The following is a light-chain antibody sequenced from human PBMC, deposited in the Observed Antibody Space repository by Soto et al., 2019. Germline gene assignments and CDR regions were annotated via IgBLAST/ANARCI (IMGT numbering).Light chain of an antibody. CDR1: SSDVGGYKF. CDR3: CSYAGFYTSV. V-gene: IGLV2-11*01. CDR2: EVS. J-gene: IGLJ1*01. Sequence: QSALTQPRSVSGSPGQSVTISCTGTSSDVGGYKFVSWYQQHPGKATKFMIYEVSKRPSGVPDRFSGSKSGSTAFLTISGLQAEDEADYYCCSYAGFYTSVFGTGTKLTVL.